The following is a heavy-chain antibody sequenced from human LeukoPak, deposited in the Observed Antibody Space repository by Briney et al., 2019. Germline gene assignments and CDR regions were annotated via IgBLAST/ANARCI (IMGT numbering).Heavy chain of an antibody. CDR3: ARPPRVGANDY. CDR1: RFTFSSYS. V-gene: IGHV3-21*01. J-gene: IGHJ4*02. D-gene: IGHD1-26*01. Sequence: GGSLRLSCAASRFTFSSYSMSWVRQAPGKGLEWVSYISSSSSYIYYADSVKGRFTISRDNAKNSLYLQMNSLRAEDTAVYYCARPPRVGANDYWGQGTLVTVSS. CDR2: ISSSSSYI.